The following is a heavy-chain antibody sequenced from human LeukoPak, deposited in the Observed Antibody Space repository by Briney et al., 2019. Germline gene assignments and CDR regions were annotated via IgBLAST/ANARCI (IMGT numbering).Heavy chain of an antibody. Sequence: HAGGSLRLSCAASGFTFSSYEMNWVRQAPGKGLEWVSYISSSGSSIYYADSVKGRFTVSRDNAKNSLYLQMNSLRAEDTAVYYCARDRYSGSYPLDYWGQGTLVTVSS. CDR2: ISSSGSSI. V-gene: IGHV3-48*03. D-gene: IGHD1-26*01. CDR1: GFTFSSYE. CDR3: ARDRYSGSYPLDY. J-gene: IGHJ4*02.